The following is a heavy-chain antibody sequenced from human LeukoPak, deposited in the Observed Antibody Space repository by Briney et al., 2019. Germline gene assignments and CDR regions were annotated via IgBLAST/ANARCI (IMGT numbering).Heavy chain of an antibody. CDR1: GGSFSGYY. J-gene: IGHJ4*02. CDR3: ARHGYSSTWPYFDH. D-gene: IGHD6-6*01. CDR2: IYYSGNT. Sequence: SETLSLTCAVYGGSFSGYYWSWIRQPPGKGLEWLGSIYYSGNTYDDSSLKSRVTISVDTSKNQFSLKLSSVTAADTAVYYCARHGYSSTWPYFDHWGQGALVTVSS. V-gene: IGHV4-34*01.